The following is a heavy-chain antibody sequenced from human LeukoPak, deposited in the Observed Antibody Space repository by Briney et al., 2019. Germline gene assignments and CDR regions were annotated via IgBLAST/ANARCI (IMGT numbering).Heavy chain of an antibody. CDR2: IHSSGST. Sequence: GSLRLSCAASGFTFSSYGMSWVRQAPGKGLEWIGSIHSSGSTDYNPSLKSRVTISVDTSKNQFSLKLSSVTAADTAVYYCARPRDGYNYGGFDYWGQGTLVTVSS. D-gene: IGHD5-24*01. CDR1: GFTFSSYG. J-gene: IGHJ4*02. V-gene: IGHV4-39*01. CDR3: ARPRDGYNYGGFDY.